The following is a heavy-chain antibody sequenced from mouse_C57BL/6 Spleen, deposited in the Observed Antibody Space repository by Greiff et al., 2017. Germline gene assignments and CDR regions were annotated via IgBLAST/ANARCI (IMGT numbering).Heavy chain of an antibody. J-gene: IGHJ4*01. CDR1: GFTFSSYA. D-gene: IGHD4-1*01. CDR3: ARSILGRGDYYAMDY. V-gene: IGHV5-4*03. CDR2: ISDGGSYT. Sequence: DVMLVESGGGLVKPGGSLKLSCAASGFTFSSYAMSWVRQTPEKRLEWVATISDGGSYTYYPDNVKGRFTISRDNAKNTLYLQMSHLKSEDTAMYYCARSILGRGDYYAMDYWGQGTSVTVSS.